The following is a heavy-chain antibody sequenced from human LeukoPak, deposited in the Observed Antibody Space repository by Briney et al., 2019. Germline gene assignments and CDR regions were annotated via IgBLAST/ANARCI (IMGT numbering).Heavy chain of an antibody. CDR2: IYPGDSDT. J-gene: IGHJ6*03. V-gene: IGHV5-51*01. CDR1: GYSFTSYW. Sequence: PGESLKISCKGSGYSFTSYWIGWVRQMPGKGLEWMGIIYPGDSDTRYSPSFQGQVTISADKSINTAYLQWSSLKASDTAMYYCARHESGSGYYYYYMDVWGKGTTVTVSS. D-gene: IGHD3-10*01. CDR3: ARHESGSGYYYYYMDV.